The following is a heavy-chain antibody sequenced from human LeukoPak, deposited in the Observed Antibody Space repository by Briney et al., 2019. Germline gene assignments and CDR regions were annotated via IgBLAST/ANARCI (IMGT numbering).Heavy chain of an antibody. CDR2: IGGSGGT. Sequence: TGGSLRLSSAAPVITLSNYDMTCVRQAPGKGLEWVSDIGGSGGTYYADSVKGRFTLSRDNAKNTLYLQMSSLRAEDTAVYYCANFIAASATGFQHWGQGTLVTVSS. V-gene: IGHV3-23*01. CDR1: VITLSNYD. CDR3: ANFIAASATGFQH. D-gene: IGHD6-6*01. J-gene: IGHJ1*01.